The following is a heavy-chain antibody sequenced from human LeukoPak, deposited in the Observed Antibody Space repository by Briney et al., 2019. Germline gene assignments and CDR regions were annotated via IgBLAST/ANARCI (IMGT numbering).Heavy chain of an antibody. CDR3: AKGGDYGDYYFDY. CDR1: GFTFYKFV. V-gene: IGHV3-23*01. CDR2: ISGSGGRT. D-gene: IGHD4-17*01. J-gene: IGHJ4*02. Sequence: GGSLRLSCAASGFTFYKFVMTWVRQAPGSGLEWVSSISGSGGRTYYADSVKGRFTISRDNSENTLYLQMNSLRAEDTAVYYCAKGGDYGDYYFDYWGQGTLVTVSS.